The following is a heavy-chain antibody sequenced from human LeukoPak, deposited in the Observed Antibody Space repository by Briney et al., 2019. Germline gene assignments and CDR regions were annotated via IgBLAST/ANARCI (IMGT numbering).Heavy chain of an antibody. CDR3: ARAAYGDYTFDF. CDR2: IYDSGST. D-gene: IGHD4-17*01. J-gene: IGHJ4*02. V-gene: IGHV4-59*01. Sequence: PSETLSLTCAVYGGSFSGYYWTWIRQPPGKGLEWIGYIYDSGSTNYNPSLKSRVTISVDTSKNQFSLRLNSVTAADTAVYYCARAAYGDYTFDFWGQGTLVTVSS. CDR1: GGSFSGYY.